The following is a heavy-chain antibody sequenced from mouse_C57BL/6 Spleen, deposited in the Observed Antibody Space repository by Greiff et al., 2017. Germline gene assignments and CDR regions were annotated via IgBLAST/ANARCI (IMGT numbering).Heavy chain of an antibody. CDR1: GFNIKDYY. Sequence: VQLQQSGAELVRPGASVKLSCTASGFNIKDYYMHWVKQRPEQGLEWIGRIDPEDGDTEYAPKFQGKATMTADTSSNTAYLQLSSLTSEDTAVYYCTTYYGSIYYCDYWGQGTTLTVSS. J-gene: IGHJ2*01. V-gene: IGHV14-1*01. CDR2: IDPEDGDT. D-gene: IGHD1-1*01. CDR3: TTYYGSIYYCDY.